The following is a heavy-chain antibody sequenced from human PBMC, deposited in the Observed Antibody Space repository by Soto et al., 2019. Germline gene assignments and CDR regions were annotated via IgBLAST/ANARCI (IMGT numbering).Heavy chain of an antibody. V-gene: IGHV4-4*08. CDR2: IDNNGGT. CDR1: SDSSSSYK. D-gene: IGHD3-10*01. CDR3: VSRGFGPLHGLVDV. J-gene: IGHJ6*02. Sequence: QVQLQESGPGLVKPSETLSLTCTVSSDSSSSYKWSWIRQTPGKGLEWIGYIDNNGGTSYNPSLRIQITMTRAIDTSTKPVSMRLSSVTAADSAVYYCVSRGFGPLHGLVDVWGQGTTVTVSS.